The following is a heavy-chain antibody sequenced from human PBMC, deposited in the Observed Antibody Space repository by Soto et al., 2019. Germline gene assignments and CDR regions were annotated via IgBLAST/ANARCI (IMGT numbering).Heavy chain of an antibody. D-gene: IGHD5-12*01. CDR2: IYYSGST. J-gene: IGHJ4*02. CDR3: ARGVVATSADYYFDY. V-gene: IGHV4-39*01. Sequence: SETLSLTCTVSGGSISSSSYYWGWIRQPPGKGLEWIGSIYYSGSTYYNPSLKSRVTISVDTSKNQFSLKLSSVTAADTAVYYCARGVVATSADYYFDYWGQGTLVTVSS. CDR1: GGSISSSSYY.